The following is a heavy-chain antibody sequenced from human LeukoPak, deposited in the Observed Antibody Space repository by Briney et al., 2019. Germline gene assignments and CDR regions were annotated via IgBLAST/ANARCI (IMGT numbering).Heavy chain of an antibody. J-gene: IGHJ5*02. CDR3: ARGRAGRLSASNWFDP. CDR2: VFTNGDT. CDR1: GGSISGGGYY. D-gene: IGHD6-19*01. Sequence: PSETLSLTCTVSGGSISGGGYYWTWIRQPAGKGLEWIGRVFTNGDTSYNPSLKSRVTIFLDSSQNHFSLRLSSVAATDTAVYYCARGRAGRLSASNWFDPWGHGTLVTVSS. V-gene: IGHV4-61*02.